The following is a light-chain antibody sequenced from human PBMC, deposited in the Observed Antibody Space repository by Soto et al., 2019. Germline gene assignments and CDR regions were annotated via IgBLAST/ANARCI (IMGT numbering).Light chain of an antibody. V-gene: IGLV1-51*01. CDR1: NSNIGNNY. Sequence: QSVLTQPPSVSAAAGQKVTISCSGSNSNIGNNYVSWYQQLPGTAPKLLIFDNNKLPSGIPDRFSGSKSGTSATLGITGLQTGDEADYYCGTWEGGLSTGFFVFGTGTKVTVL. CDR2: DNN. CDR3: GTWEGGLSTGFFV. J-gene: IGLJ1*01.